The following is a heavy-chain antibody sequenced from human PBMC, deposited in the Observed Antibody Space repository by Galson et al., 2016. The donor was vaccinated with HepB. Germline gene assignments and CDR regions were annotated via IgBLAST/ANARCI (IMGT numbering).Heavy chain of an antibody. D-gene: IGHD3-16*02. CDR3: ARDVIGFDP. CDR1: GYIFTTYY. J-gene: IGHJ5*02. Sequence: SVKVSCKASGYIFTTYYMHWVRQAPGQGLEWMGVITPSGSRTNYAQRFQGRVTMTSDTSTSTVYMELSSLRSEDTALYYAARDVIGFDPWGQGTLVTVSS. CDR2: ITPSGSRT. V-gene: IGHV1-46*01.